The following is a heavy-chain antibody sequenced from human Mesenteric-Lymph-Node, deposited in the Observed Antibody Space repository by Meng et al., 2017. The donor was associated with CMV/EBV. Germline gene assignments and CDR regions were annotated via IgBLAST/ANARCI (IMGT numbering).Heavy chain of an antibody. CDR2: IKRKTDGATT. CDR1: GLTLRNVW. J-gene: IGHJ4*02. Sequence: LSLTCAASGLTLRNVWMNWVRQSPGKGLEWVGRIKRKTDGATTEYAVAVKGRFTISRDDSENTLYLQMNSLKTEDTAVYYCTTDVSKGVGFWSAAPYDFWGQGVLVTVSS. D-gene: IGHD3-3*01. V-gene: IGHV3-15*01. CDR3: TTDVSKGVGFWSAAPYDF.